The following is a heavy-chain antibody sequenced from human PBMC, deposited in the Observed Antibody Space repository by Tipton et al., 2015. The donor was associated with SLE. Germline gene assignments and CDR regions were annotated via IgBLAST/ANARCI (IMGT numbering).Heavy chain of an antibody. J-gene: IGHJ6*02. CDR2: INGDGSST. CDR3: ARSYYSTSGSHSYYYGLDV. V-gene: IGHV3-74*03. Sequence: SLRLSCAASGFTFSGHWMHWVRQAPGKGLVWVSRINGDGSSTAYADSVKGRFTISRDNARNTLYVQMNSLRAEDTAVYYCARSYYSTSGSHSYYYGLDVWGQGTTVTVSS. D-gene: IGHD3-10*01. CDR1: GFTFSGHW.